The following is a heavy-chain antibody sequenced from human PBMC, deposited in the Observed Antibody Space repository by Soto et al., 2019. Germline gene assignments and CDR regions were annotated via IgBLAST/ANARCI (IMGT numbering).Heavy chain of an antibody. CDR2: VRSKADGGTI. Sequence: EVQLVESGGGLVKPGGSLRLSCSASGFTFKNAWFNWVRQAPGQGLEWVGRVRSKADGGTIEYAAPVKARFSISRDESKNMLEVQVKSLKTESTALNYWTTGYIAGGGASTDFGTGGRGTLVPVSS. V-gene: IGHV3-15*07. CDR1: GFTFKNAW. D-gene: IGHD2-15*01. CDR3: TTGYIAGGGASTDFGT. J-gene: IGHJ4*02.